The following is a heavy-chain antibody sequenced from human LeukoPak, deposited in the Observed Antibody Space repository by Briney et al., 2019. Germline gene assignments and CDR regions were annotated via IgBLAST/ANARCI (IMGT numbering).Heavy chain of an antibody. J-gene: IGHJ5*02. D-gene: IGHD3-16*01. V-gene: IGHV4-30-2*01. CDR3: ARGREGEFDP. CDR2: IYHSGST. CDR1: GGSISSGGYS. Sequence: PSETLSLTCAVSGGSISSGGYSWSWIRQPPGKGLEWIGYIYHSGSTYYNPSLKSRVTISVDRSKNQFSLKLSSVTAADTAVYYCARGREGEFDPWGQGTLVTVSS.